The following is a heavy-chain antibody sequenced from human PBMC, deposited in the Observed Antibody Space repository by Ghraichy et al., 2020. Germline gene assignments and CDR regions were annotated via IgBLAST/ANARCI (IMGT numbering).Heavy chain of an antibody. CDR1: GFTFSSYS. J-gene: IGHJ6*02. D-gene: IGHD6-6*01. Sequence: GGSLRLSCAASGFTFSSYSMNWVRQAPGKGLEWVSSISSSSSYIYYADSVKGRFTISRDNAKNSLYLQMNSLRAEDTAVYYCARDLVAARPEDVWGQGTTVTVSS. CDR2: ISSSSSYI. CDR3: ARDLVAARPEDV. V-gene: IGHV3-21*01.